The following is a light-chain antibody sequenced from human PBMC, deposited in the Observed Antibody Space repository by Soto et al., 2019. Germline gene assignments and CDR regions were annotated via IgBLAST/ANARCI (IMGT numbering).Light chain of an antibody. CDR3: QQSYSITWT. CDR2: AAS. CDR1: QTIDHH. J-gene: IGKJ1*01. V-gene: IGKV1-39*01. Sequence: DIQMTQSPSSLSASVGDSVTITCRASQTIDHHLNWYQHKPGKAPRLLMDAASRMQSGVPSRFSGRGTGTEFTLSINGLQPEDFATYYCQQSYSITWTFGQGTRVEVK.